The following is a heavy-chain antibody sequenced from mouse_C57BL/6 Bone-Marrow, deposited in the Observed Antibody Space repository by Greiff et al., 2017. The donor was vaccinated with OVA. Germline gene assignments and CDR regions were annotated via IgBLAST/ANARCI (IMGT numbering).Heavy chain of an antibody. CDR1: GYSITSGYY. CDR2: ISYDGSN. D-gene: IGHD6-1*01. Sequence: DVQLQESGPGLVKPSQSLSLTCSVTGYSITSGYYWNWIRQFPGNKLEWMGYISYDGSNNYNPSLKNRISITRDTSKNQFFLKLDSMTTKDTATYYCASNHVYAMDYWGQGTSVTVSS. CDR3: ASNHVYAMDY. V-gene: IGHV3-6*01. J-gene: IGHJ4*01.